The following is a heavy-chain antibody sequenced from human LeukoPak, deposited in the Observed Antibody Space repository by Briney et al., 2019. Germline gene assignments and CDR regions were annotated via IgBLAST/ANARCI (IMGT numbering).Heavy chain of an antibody. CDR2: INHSGST. CDR1: GGSFSGYY. CDR3: ARRPRSGAGAFDI. V-gene: IGHV4-34*01. Sequence: PSETLSLTCAVYGGSFSGYYWSWIRQPPGKGLEWIGEINHSGSTNYNPSLKSRVTISVDTSKNQFSLKLSSVTAADTAVYYCARRPRSGAGAFDIWGQGTMVTVSS. J-gene: IGHJ3*02. D-gene: IGHD3-3*01.